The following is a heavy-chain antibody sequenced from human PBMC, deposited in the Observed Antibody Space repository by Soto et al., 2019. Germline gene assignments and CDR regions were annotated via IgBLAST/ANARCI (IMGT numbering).Heavy chain of an antibody. CDR2: TYYRSKWFN. CDR1: GDSVSSNSAA. J-gene: IGHJ4*02. Sequence: SQTLSLTRDISGDSVSSNSAAWNWIRQSPSRGLEWLGRTYYRSKWFNEYAVSVKSRITINPDTSKNQFSLQLNSMTPEDTAVYYCGRSRMEATDCWGQGTLVTVSS. CDR3: GRSRMEATDC. D-gene: IGHD1-26*01. V-gene: IGHV6-1*01.